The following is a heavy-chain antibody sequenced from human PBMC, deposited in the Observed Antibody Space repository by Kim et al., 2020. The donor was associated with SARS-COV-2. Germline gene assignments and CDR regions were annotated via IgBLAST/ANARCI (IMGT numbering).Heavy chain of an antibody. CDR1: GGSISSYY. Sequence: SETLSLTCTVSGGSISSYYWSWIRQPPGKGLEWIGYIYYSGSTNYNPSLKSRVTISVDTSKNQFSLKLSSVTAADTAVYYCARVSRDGYNYWYFDLWGRGTLVTVSS. D-gene: IGHD5-12*01. V-gene: IGHV4-59*01. CDR2: IYYSGST. J-gene: IGHJ2*01. CDR3: ARVSRDGYNYWYFDL.